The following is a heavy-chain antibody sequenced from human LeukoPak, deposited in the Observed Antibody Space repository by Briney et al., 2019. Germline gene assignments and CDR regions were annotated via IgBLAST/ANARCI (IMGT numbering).Heavy chain of an antibody. D-gene: IGHD6-13*01. J-gene: IGHJ5*02. Sequence: PSETLSLTCAVYGGSFSGYYWSWIRQPPGKGLEWIGEINHSGSTNYNPSLKSRVTISVDTSKNQFSLKLSSVTAADTAVYYCARNGEIAAAGSNWFDPWGQGTLVTVSS. V-gene: IGHV4-34*01. CDR1: GGSFSGYY. CDR3: ARNGEIAAAGSNWFDP. CDR2: INHSGST.